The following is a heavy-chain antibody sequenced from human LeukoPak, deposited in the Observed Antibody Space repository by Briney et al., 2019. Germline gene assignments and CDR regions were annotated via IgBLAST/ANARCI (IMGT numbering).Heavy chain of an antibody. CDR1: GFTFSSYE. V-gene: IGHV3-48*03. Sequence: GGSLRLSCAASGFTFSSYEMNWVRQAPGKGLEWVSFISSSGSTIYYADSVKGRFTTSRDNAKNSLYLQMNSLRAEDTAIYYCARAGRYFDYWGQGTLVTVSS. CDR2: ISSSGSTI. J-gene: IGHJ4*02. CDR3: ARAGRYFDY.